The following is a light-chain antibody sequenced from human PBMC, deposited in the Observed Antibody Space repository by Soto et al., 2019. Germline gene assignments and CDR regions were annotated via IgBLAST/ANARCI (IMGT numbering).Light chain of an antibody. Sequence: EIEMTQSPATLSVSPGERATLSCRASQSVTNTLAWYQQKPGQAPRLLIYGASTRATGITARFSGSGSGAEFSFTISSLQSEDFAVYYCQQYTNWPKTFGQGTKVDIK. J-gene: IGKJ1*01. V-gene: IGKV3-15*01. CDR2: GAS. CDR1: QSVTNT. CDR3: QQYTNWPKT.